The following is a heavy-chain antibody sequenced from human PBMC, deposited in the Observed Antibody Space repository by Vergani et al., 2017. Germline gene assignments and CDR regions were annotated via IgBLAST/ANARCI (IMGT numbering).Heavy chain of an antibody. CDR2: IQHCWAT. V-gene: IGHV4-59*01. CDR1: GGSITNNF. CDR3: ARDTFIFDSENYDDVFDS. D-gene: IGHD3-16*01. Sequence: QVQLQESGPGLVKPSETLSLTCTVSGGSITNNFWSWIRRPPGKGLQWIRYIQHCWATNSKSSLRSRVSISIDTSKSSFSLRLSSVTTADTSIYYCARDTFIFDSENYDDVFDSWGQGTMVIVSS. J-gene: IGHJ3*02.